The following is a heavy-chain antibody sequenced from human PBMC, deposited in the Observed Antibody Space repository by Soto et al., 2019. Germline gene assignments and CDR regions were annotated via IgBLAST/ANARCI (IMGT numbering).Heavy chain of an antibody. CDR1: GYTFTSYG. CDR3: ARDLALFIAAAGPQGDY. Sequence: QVQLVQSGAEVKKPGASVKVSCKASGYTFTSYGISWVRQAPGQGLEWMGWISAYNGNTNYAQKLQGRGTMTTDTSTSTAYMELRSLRSDDTAVYYCARDLALFIAAAGPQGDYWGQGTLVTVSS. CDR2: ISAYNGNT. D-gene: IGHD6-13*01. J-gene: IGHJ4*02. V-gene: IGHV1-18*01.